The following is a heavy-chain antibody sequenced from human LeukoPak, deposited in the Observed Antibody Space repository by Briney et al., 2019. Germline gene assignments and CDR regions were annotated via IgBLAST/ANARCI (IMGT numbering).Heavy chain of an antibody. D-gene: IGHD3-10*01. CDR1: GFTFSKDA. V-gene: IGHV3-23*01. CDR3: ARDRDGTGNYPLDY. CDR2: ISGSGGGP. J-gene: IGHJ4*02. Sequence: GGSLRLSCAASGFTFSKDAMSWVRQAPGKGLEWVSGISGSGGGPYYADSVKGRCTISRDNSKNTLYLQMNSLRADDTAVYYCARDRDGTGNYPLDYWGQGTLVIVSS.